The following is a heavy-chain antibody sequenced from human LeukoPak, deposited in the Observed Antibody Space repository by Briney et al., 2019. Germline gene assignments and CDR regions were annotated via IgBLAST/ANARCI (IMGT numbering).Heavy chain of an antibody. Sequence: SETLSLTCAVYGGSFSGYYWSRIRQPPGKGLEWIGEINHSGSTNYNPSLKSRVTISVDTSKNQFSLKLSSVTAADTAVYYCARGHSSSWYNEYFQHWGQGTLVTVSS. CDR2: INHSGST. CDR3: ARGHSSSWYNEYFQH. D-gene: IGHD6-13*01. V-gene: IGHV4-34*01. J-gene: IGHJ1*01. CDR1: GGSFSGYY.